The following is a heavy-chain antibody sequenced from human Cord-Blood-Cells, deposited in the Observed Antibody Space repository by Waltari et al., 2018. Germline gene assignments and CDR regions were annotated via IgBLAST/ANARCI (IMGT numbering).Heavy chain of an antibody. CDR3: ARDHCSSTSCYNYWYFDL. Sequence: QVQLQQSGPGLVKPSQTLSLTCAISGDSVSSNSAAWNWIRQSPSRCLEWLGRTYYRSKWYNDYARSVKSRITSNPDTSKNQFSLQLNSVTPEDTAVYYCARDHCSSTSCYNYWYFDLWGRGTLVTVSS. CDR1: GDSVSSNSAA. V-gene: IGHV6-1*01. D-gene: IGHD2-2*02. J-gene: IGHJ2*01. CDR2: TYYRSKWYN.